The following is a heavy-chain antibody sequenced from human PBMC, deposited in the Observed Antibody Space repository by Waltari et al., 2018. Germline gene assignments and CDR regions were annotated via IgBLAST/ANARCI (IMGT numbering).Heavy chain of an antibody. V-gene: IGHV4-39*01. Sequence: QVQLQELGPGLVKPSETLSLTCTVSGGSIDSTYNYWGWIRQPPGKGLEWIGSHYYSGSTHYNPSLKSRVTISVDTSKNQFSLKLTSVTAADTAVYYCVQLPGYWGQGILVTVSS. CDR3: VQLPGY. CDR2: HYYSGST. J-gene: IGHJ4*02. CDR1: GGSIDSTYNY. D-gene: IGHD2-15*01.